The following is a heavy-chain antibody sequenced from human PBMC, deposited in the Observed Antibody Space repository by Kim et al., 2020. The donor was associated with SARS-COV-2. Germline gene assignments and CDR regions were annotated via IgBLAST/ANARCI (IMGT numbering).Heavy chain of an antibody. J-gene: IGHJ6*03. D-gene: IGHD3-10*01. V-gene: IGHV4-30-4*01. CDR3: ARDLSHSGTMVQGFGTASYMDV. CDR2: IYYSGST. Sequence: SETLSLTCTVSGGSISSGDYYWSWIRQPPGKGLEWIGYIYYSGSTYYNPSLKSRVTISVDTSKNQFSLKLSSVTAADTAVYYCARDLSHSGTMVQGFGTASYMDVWGKGTTVTVSS. CDR1: GGSISSGDYY.